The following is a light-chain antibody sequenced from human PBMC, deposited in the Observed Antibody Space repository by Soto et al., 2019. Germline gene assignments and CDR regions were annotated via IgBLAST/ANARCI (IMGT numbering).Light chain of an antibody. Sequence: EIVLTQSPATLSLSPGERATLSCRASQSVSSYLAWYQQKPGQAPRLLIYDASNRATGIPARFSGSGSGTDFTLTISSLEAEDFAVYYCQQRGDTFGPGRRLE. J-gene: IGKJ5*01. V-gene: IGKV3-11*01. CDR3: QQRGDT. CDR1: QSVSSY. CDR2: DAS.